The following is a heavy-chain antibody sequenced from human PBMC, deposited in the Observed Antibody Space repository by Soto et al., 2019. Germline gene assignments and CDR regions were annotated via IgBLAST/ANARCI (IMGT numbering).Heavy chain of an antibody. CDR3: ARGGSSDYQIALAS. Sequence: WEPLALTCAVYGGSFGGYYWSWIRQPPGKGLEWIGEIKYGGSSNYNPSLGSRVSISVDMSKNQFSLRLSSVTAADTAVYYWARGGSSDYQIALASWGQRSIVSVAS. V-gene: IGHV4-34*01. CDR1: GGSFGGYY. J-gene: IGHJ3*01. CDR2: IKYGGSS. D-gene: IGHD6-25*01.